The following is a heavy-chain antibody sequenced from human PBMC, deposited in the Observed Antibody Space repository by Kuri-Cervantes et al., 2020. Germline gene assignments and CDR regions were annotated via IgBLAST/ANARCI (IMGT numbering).Heavy chain of an antibody. CDR3: ARHGEVVGATPWDY. V-gene: IGHV4-38-2*01. CDR1: GYSISSGYY. Sequence: ESLKISCAVSGYSISSGYYWGWIRQPPGKGLEWIGSIYHSGSTYYNPSLKSRVTISVDTSKNQFSRTLSPVTAAHTAVYYCARHGEVVGATPWDYWGQGTLVTVSS. D-gene: IGHD1-26*01. CDR2: IYHSGST. J-gene: IGHJ4*02.